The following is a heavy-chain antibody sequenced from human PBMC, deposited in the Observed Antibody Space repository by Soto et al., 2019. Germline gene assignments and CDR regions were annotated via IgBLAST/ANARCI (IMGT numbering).Heavy chain of an antibody. Sequence: EVQLEESGGDLVQPGGSLRLSCAASGFTLSAYWMTWVRQAPGKGLEWVANINRDGSKKSYLDSVRGRFTISRDNVGNSLDLQMDRRRDDDTGLYYCARDVSPGSSSLYLDAFDIWGQGTMVTVSS. D-gene: IGHD6-13*01. CDR2: INRDGSKK. CDR3: ARDVSPGSSSLYLDAFDI. V-gene: IGHV3-7*05. CDR1: GFTLSAYW. J-gene: IGHJ3*02.